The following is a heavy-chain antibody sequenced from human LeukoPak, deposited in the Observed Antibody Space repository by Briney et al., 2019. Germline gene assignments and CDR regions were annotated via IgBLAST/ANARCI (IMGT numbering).Heavy chain of an antibody. V-gene: IGHV1-8*03. Sequence: GASVKVSCKASGYTFTSYDINWVRQATGQGLEWMGWMNPNSGNTGYAQKFQGRVTITRNTSISTAYMELSSLRSEDTAVYYCARAPTKRITIFGVAPNWFDPWGQGTLVTVSS. J-gene: IGHJ5*02. CDR3: ARAPTKRITIFGVAPNWFDP. D-gene: IGHD3-3*01. CDR1: GYTFTSYD. CDR2: MNPNSGNT.